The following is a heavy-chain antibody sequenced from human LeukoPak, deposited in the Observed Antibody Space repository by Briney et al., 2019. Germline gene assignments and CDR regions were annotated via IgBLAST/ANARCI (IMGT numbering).Heavy chain of an antibody. Sequence: ASVKVSCKASGYTFTSYAMNWVRQAPGQGLEWMGWISAYNGNTNYAQKLQGRVTMTTDTSTSTAYMELRSLRSDDTAVYYCTSATYDSSGYGDYWGQGTLVTVSS. V-gene: IGHV1-18*01. CDR3: TSATYDSSGYGDY. J-gene: IGHJ4*02. CDR1: GYTFTSYA. CDR2: ISAYNGNT. D-gene: IGHD3-22*01.